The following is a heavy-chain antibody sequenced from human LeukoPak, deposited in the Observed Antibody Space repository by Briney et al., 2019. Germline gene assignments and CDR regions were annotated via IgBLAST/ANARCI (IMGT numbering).Heavy chain of an antibody. J-gene: IGHJ4*02. CDR1: GYTFTSYG. CDR3: ARENEDSSGWYFDY. D-gene: IGHD6-19*01. CDR2: ISAYNGNT. V-gene: IGHV1-18*01. Sequence: ASVKVSCKASGYTFTSYGISWVREAPGQGLEWMGWISAYNGNTNYAQKLQGRVTMTTDTSTSTAYMELRSLRSDDTAVYYCARENEDSSGWYFDYWGQGTLVTVSS.